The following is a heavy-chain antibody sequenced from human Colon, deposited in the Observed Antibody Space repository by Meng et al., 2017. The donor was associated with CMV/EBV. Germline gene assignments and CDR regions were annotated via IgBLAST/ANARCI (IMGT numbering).Heavy chain of an antibody. J-gene: IGHJ6*02. CDR1: GFTFSTYA. D-gene: IGHD6-19*01. CDR2: ISGSGDDT. CDR3: AITGAGSFIYDYYGMDV. Sequence: GESLKISCAASGFTFSTYAMSWVRQAPGKGLEWVSGISGSGDDTYYADSVKGRFTISRDNSKNSLYLQMNSLRAEDTAVYYCAITGAGSFIYDYYGMDVWGQGTTVTVS. V-gene: IGHV3-23*01.